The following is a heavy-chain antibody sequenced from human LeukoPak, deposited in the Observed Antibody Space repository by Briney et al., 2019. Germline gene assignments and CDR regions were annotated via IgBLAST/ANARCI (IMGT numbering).Heavy chain of an antibody. CDR1: GGSFSGYY. Sequence: SETLSLTCAVYGGSFSGYYWSWIRQPPGKGLEWIGYIYYSGSTYYNPSLKSRVTISVDASKNQFSLKLSSVTAADTAVYYCARDQEDYYYGMDVWGQGTTVTVSS. J-gene: IGHJ6*02. CDR3: ARDQEDYYYGMDV. CDR2: IYYSGST. V-gene: IGHV4-30-4*01.